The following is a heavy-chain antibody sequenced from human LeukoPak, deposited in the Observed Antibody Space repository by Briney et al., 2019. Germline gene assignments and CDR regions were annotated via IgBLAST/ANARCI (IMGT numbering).Heavy chain of an antibody. CDR1: GFTFSSYA. J-gene: IGHJ4*02. CDR2: ISGSGGST. CDR3: AKGGRVDGYYVFDH. D-gene: IGHD4-17*01. Sequence: PGGSLRLSCAASGFTFSSYAMSCVRQAPGKGLEWVSAISGSGGSTFYADAVKGRFTISRDNSKNTLYLQMNSLGAEDTAVYYCAKGGRVDGYYVFDHWGQGILVTVSS. V-gene: IGHV3-23*01.